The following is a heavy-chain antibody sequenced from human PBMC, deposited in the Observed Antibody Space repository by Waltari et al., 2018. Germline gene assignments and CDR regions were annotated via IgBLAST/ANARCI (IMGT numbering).Heavy chain of an antibody. Sequence: EVQLLESGGGLVQPGGSLRLSCVASEFTFSTYAMNWVRQGPGKGLEWVAVISRQSADIYYSDSVKGRFTISRDNSNNMLYLQMNSLGAEDTATYHCTAGGDYRPVDYWGQGTLVTVSS. J-gene: IGHJ4*02. CDR2: ISRQSADI. CDR3: TAGGDYRPVDY. CDR1: EFTFSTYA. D-gene: IGHD3-16*02. V-gene: IGHV3-23*01.